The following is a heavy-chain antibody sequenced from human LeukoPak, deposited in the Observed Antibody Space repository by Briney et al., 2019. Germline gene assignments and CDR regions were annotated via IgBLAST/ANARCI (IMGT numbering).Heavy chain of an antibody. CDR2: INHSGST. J-gene: IGHJ4*02. Sequence: SETLSLTCAVYGGSFSGYYWSWIRQPPGKGLEWIGEINHSGSTNYNPSLKSRVTISVDTSKNQFSLKLSSVTAADTAVYYCARDADFWSGYRTHFDYWGQGTLVTVSS. CDR3: ARDADFWSGYRTHFDY. CDR1: GGSFSGYY. V-gene: IGHV4-34*01. D-gene: IGHD3-3*01.